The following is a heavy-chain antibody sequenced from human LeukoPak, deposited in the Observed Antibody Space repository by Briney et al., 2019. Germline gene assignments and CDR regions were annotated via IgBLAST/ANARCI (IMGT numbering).Heavy chain of an antibody. CDR1: GGSISSSSYY. D-gene: IGHD1-26*01. V-gene: IGHV4-39*07. J-gene: IGHJ4*02. Sequence: SETLSLTCTVSGGSISSSSYYWGWIRQPPGKGLEWIGSIYYSGSTYYNPSLKSRVTISVDTSKNQFSLKLSSVTAPDTAVYYCASLLTPDDYWGQGTLVTVSS. CDR2: IYYSGST. CDR3: ASLLTPDDY.